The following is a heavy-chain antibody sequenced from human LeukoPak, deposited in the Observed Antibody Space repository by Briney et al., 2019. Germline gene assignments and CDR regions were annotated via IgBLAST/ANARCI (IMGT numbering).Heavy chain of an antibody. D-gene: IGHD2-15*01. CDR3: ASVVAARGGFDP. J-gene: IGHJ5*02. CDR2: INPSGGST. Sequence: GASVKVSCKASGYTFTSYYMHWVRQAPGQGLEWMGIINPSGGSTSYAQKFQGRVTMTRDTSTSTVYMELSSLRSEDTAVYYCASVVAARGGFDPWGKGTLVTVSS. V-gene: IGHV1-46*01. CDR1: GYTFTSYY.